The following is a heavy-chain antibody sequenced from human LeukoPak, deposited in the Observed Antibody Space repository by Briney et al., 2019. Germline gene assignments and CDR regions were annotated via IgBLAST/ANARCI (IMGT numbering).Heavy chain of an antibody. D-gene: IGHD3-22*01. CDR3: AKDWGGDDSSGRFDY. CDR1: GFTVSSNY. V-gene: IGHV3-9*01. Sequence: PGGSLRLSCAASGFTVSSNYMSWVRQAPGKGLEWVSGISWNSGSIGYADSVKGRFTISRDNAKNSLYLQMNSLRAEDTALYYCAKDWGGDDSSGRFDYWGQGTLVTVSS. J-gene: IGHJ4*02. CDR2: ISWNSGSI.